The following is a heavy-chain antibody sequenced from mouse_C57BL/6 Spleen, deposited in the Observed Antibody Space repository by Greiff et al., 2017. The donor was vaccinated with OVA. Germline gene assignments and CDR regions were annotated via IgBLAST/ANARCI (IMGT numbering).Heavy chain of an antibody. V-gene: IGHV2-2*01. Sequence: QVQLKESGPGLVQPSQSLSITCTVSGFSLTSYGVHWVRQSPGKGLEWLGVIWRGGSTDYNAAFISRLSISKDNSKGQVFFKMNSLQADDTAIYYCARKGLDYAMDYWGQGTSVTVSS. CDR3: ARKGLDYAMDY. CDR1: GFSLTSYG. J-gene: IGHJ4*01. CDR2: IWRGGST. D-gene: IGHD2-4*01.